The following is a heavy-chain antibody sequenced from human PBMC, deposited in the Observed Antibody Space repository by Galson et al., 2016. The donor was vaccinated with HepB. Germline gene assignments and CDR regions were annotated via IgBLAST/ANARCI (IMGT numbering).Heavy chain of an antibody. J-gene: IGHJ3*02. Sequence: SLRLSCAASGFIFSKYAMNWVRQAPGKGLEWISLINDSGRTTYYADSVKGRFTISRDNSKNTLYLQMNSLSAEDTAVYYCAKRELFRQKLVWGAFDIWGQGTLVGVSS. CDR2: INDSGRTT. D-gene: IGHD1-26*01. V-gene: IGHV3-23*01. CDR3: AKRELFRQKLVWGAFDI. CDR1: GFIFSKYA.